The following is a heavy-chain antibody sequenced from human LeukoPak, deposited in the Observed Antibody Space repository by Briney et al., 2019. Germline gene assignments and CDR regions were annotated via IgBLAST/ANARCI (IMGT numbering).Heavy chain of an antibody. V-gene: IGHV3-23*01. CDR2: IYNNGGTT. CDR1: GFTLGDYA. Sequence: GGSLRLSCAASGFTLGDYAMTWVRQPPGKGLEWVSLIYNNGGTTFYADSVKGRFTISRDNSKNTLFLQMNSLRAEDTAVYYCAKKRPGLYVFDVWGQGTRVTVSS. CDR3: AKKRPGLYVFDV. J-gene: IGHJ3*01.